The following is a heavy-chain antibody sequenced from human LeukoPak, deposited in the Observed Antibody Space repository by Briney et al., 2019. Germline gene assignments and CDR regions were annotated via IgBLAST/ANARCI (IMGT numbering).Heavy chain of an antibody. V-gene: IGHV3-30-3*01. J-gene: IGHJ6*02. D-gene: IGHD4-11*01. CDR2: MSYDGSNT. CDR3: ARDWSSKYPYYYGMDV. Sequence: TGGSLRLSCAASGFIFSSYAMHWVRQAPGKGLEWVALMSYDGSNTYYADSVKGRFTISRDNSKNTLYLQMNSLTAEDTAVYYCARDWSSKYPYYYGMDVWGQGTTVTVSS. CDR1: GFIFSSYA.